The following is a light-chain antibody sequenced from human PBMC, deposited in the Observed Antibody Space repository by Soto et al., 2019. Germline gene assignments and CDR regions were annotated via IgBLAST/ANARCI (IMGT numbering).Light chain of an antibody. V-gene: IGLV1-47*02. CDR2: SND. J-gene: IGLJ3*02. CDR1: SSNIGSTS. Sequence: QSVLTQPASASGTPGQRVTISCSGSSSNIGSTSVYWYQQLPGTAPKLLIFSNDRRPSGVPARLSGSKSGASASLAISGLLPGDEADYYCAAWDTSMSGWVFGGGTKLTVL. CDR3: AAWDTSMSGWV.